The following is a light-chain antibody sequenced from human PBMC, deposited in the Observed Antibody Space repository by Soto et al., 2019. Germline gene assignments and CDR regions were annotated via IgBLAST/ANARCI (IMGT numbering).Light chain of an antibody. Sequence: QSVLTQPASVSGSPGQSITISCTGTSSDIGGYNYVSWYQQLPGKVPKRIIYDVSNRPSGVSDRFSGSKSGNAASLTISGLQAEDEADYYCSSYTSTSTLYVFGTGTKVTVL. J-gene: IGLJ1*01. CDR3: SSYTSTSTLYV. CDR2: DVS. V-gene: IGLV2-14*03. CDR1: SSDIGGYNY.